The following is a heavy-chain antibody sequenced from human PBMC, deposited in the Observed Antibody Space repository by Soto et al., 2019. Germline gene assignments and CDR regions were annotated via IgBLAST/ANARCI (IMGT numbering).Heavy chain of an antibody. V-gene: IGHV3-21*01. CDR2: ISSSSSYI. J-gene: IGHJ6*02. D-gene: IGHD3-3*01. Sequence: GGSLRLSCAASGFTFSSYSMNWVRQAPGKGLEWVSSISSSSSYIYYADSVKGRFTISRDNAKNSLYLQMNSLRAEDTAVYYCARDLSAHDFWSPYGMDVWGQGTTVTVSS. CDR1: GFTFSSYS. CDR3: ARDLSAHDFWSPYGMDV.